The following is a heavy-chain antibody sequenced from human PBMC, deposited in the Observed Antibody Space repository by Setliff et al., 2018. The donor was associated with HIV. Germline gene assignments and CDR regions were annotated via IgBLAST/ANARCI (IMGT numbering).Heavy chain of an antibody. CDR1: GYTFTAYY. CDR2: IEPSSGGT. D-gene: IGHD2-8*02. V-gene: IGHV1-2*06. Sequence: RASVKVSCKASGYTFTAYYIHWVRQAPGHELQLMGRIEPSSGGTNYIQKFQGRVTITRDTSIYTVYMELTGLTSDDTAVYYCARQDHSSVNTGSLYAFDVWGQGTMVTVS. CDR3: ARQDHSSVNTGSLYAFDV. J-gene: IGHJ3*01.